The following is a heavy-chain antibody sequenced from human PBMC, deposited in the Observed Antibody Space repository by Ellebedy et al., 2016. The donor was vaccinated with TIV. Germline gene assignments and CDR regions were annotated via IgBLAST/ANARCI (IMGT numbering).Heavy chain of an antibody. Sequence: GESLKISCAASGFIFSNFAMGWVRQSPGKGLEGVSGLYGSGRGIFYSDSVKGRFTISRDNAENTLYLQMNSLTVADTAVYYCATGGNYYNGDWGRGTLVTVSS. CDR1: GFIFSNFA. J-gene: IGHJ4*02. V-gene: IGHV3-23*01. CDR2: LYGSGRGI. D-gene: IGHD1-26*01. CDR3: ATGGNYYNGD.